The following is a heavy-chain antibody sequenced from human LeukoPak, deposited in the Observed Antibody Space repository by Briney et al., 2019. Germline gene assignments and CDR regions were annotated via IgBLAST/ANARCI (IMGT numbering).Heavy chain of an antibody. Sequence: SETLSLTCTVSGYSISSGYYWGWIRQPPGKGLEWIGYMSHGGNTYFNPSLKSRVTISLYTSKNQFSLNLSSVTAADTAVYFCARAALSSGWYGYFDYWGQGTLVTVSS. J-gene: IGHJ4*02. CDR1: GYSISSGYY. V-gene: IGHV4-38-2*02. D-gene: IGHD6-19*01. CDR2: MSHGGNT. CDR3: ARAALSSGWYGYFDY.